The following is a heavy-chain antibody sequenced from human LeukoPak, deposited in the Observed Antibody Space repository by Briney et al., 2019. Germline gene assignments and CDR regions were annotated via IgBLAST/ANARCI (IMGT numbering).Heavy chain of an antibody. Sequence: GESLKISCKGSGYSFSSYWIGWVRQMPGKGLEWMGIIYPGHSDTKYSPSFQGQVTMSADRSINTAYLQWSSLKASDTAIYYCARAPLDSSGNHWGVWFDPWGQGTLVTVSS. D-gene: IGHD3-22*01. CDR2: IYPGHSDT. CDR1: GYSFSSYW. CDR3: ARAPLDSSGNHWGVWFDP. J-gene: IGHJ5*02. V-gene: IGHV5-51*01.